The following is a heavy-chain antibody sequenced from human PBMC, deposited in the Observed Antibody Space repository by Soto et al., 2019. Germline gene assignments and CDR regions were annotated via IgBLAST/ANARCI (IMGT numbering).Heavy chain of an antibody. CDR3: ARDGGGSGFEWNFNGYFDF. D-gene: IGHD3-22*01. Sequence: PGGSLRLSCAASGFTFSSYAMSWVRQAPGKGLEWVSAISGSGGSTYYADSVKGRFTISRDNSKNTLYLQMNSLRAEDTAVYYCARDGGGSGFEWNFNGYFDFWGQGTLVTVSS. CDR2: ISGSGGST. V-gene: IGHV3-23*01. J-gene: IGHJ4*02. CDR1: GFTFSSYA.